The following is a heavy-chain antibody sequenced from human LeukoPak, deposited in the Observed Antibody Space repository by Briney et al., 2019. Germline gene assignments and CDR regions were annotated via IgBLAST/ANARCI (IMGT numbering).Heavy chain of an antibody. CDR2: IAYSGNT. CDR3: ARHFAEYSGNSPFHH. V-gene: IGHV4-39*01. D-gene: IGHD1-26*01. CDR1: GGSIARSHYY. J-gene: IGHJ1*01. Sequence: SETLSLTCSVSGGSIARSHYYWVWVRQPPGRGLEWIATIAYSGNTYYNPSLKSRVTISVEMSKNQFSLNLRPVTAADTAMYYCARHFAEYSGNSPFHHWGQGTLVTVSS.